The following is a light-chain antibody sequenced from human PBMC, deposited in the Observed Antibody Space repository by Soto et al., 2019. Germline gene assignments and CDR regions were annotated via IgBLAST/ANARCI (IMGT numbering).Light chain of an antibody. CDR1: QAVNTR. J-gene: IGKJ1*01. CDR2: LAS. CDR3: HQRQSWPRT. V-gene: IGKV3-11*01. Sequence: EIVLTQSPATLSSFPGDRVTLSCRASQAVNTRLAWYQHKPGQAPSLLIYLASNRAAGVPARFSGSGSGTDFTRTISDVEPEDFAVYYCHQRQSWPRTFGQGTKVDIK.